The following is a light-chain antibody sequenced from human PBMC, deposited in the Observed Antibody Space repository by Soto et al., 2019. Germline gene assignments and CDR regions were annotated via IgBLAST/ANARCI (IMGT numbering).Light chain of an antibody. J-gene: IGKJ2*01. Sequence: IVLTQSPGTLSLSPGERATLSCRASQSVSSSYLAWYQHKAGQTPRLLIYAASSRAIGIPDRFSGSGSGTDFTLTISRLEPEDFAVYYCQQYGSSPYTFGQGTKLEIK. CDR2: AAS. V-gene: IGKV3-20*01. CDR3: QQYGSSPYT. CDR1: QSVSSSY.